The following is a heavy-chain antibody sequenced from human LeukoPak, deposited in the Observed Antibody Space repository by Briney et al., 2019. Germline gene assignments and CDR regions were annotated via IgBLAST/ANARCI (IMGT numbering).Heavy chain of an antibody. Sequence: PSETLSLTCAVYGGSFSGYYWSWLRQPPGKGLEWIGEISHSGSTNYNPSLKSRVTISVDTSKNQFSLKLSSVTAADTAVYYCARALLRRGGDYWGQGTLVTVSS. J-gene: IGHJ4*02. CDR1: GGSFSGYY. CDR3: ARALLRRGGDY. D-gene: IGHD2/OR15-2a*01. V-gene: IGHV4-34*01. CDR2: ISHSGST.